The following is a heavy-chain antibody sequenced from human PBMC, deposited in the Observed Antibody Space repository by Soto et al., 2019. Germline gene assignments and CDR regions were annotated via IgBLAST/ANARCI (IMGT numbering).Heavy chain of an antibody. D-gene: IGHD1-26*01. CDR2: IDPSDSYT. CDR3: ARQGVGAYGMDV. Sequence: GASVKVSCKGSGYSFTSYWISWVRQMPGKGLEWMGRIDPSDSYTNYSPSFQGHVTISADKSISTAYLQWSSLKASDTAMYYCARQGVGAYGMDVWGQGTTVTVSS. V-gene: IGHV5-10-1*01. CDR1: GYSFTSYW. J-gene: IGHJ6*02.